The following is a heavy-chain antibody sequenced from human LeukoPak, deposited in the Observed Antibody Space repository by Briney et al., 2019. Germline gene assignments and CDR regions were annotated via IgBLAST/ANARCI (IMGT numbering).Heavy chain of an antibody. D-gene: IGHD7-27*01. CDR1: GFTFSSYA. V-gene: IGHV3-64*02. CDR2: TSSNGGST. J-gene: IGHJ4*02. CDR3: ARESYITGVFDY. Sequence: GGSLRLSCAASGFTFSSYAMHWVRQAPGKGLEYVSATSSNGGSTYYADSVKGRFTISRDNSKNTLYLQMGSLRAEDMAVYYCARESYITGVFDYWGQGTLVTVSS.